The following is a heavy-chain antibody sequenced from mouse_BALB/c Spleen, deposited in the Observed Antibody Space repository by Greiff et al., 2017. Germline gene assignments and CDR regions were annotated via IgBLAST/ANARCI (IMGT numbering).Heavy chain of an antibody. CDR2: INPYNGDT. CDR3: ARGGGNLYYAMDY. V-gene: IGHV1-20*02. D-gene: IGHD2-1*01. J-gene: IGHJ4*01. CDR1: GYSFTGYF. Sequence: VQLQQSGPELVKPGASVKISCKASGYSFTGYFMNWVMQSHGKSLEWIGRINPYNGDTFYNQKFKGKGTLTVDKSSSTAHMELRSLASEDSAVYYCARGGGNLYYAMDYWGQGTSVTVSS.